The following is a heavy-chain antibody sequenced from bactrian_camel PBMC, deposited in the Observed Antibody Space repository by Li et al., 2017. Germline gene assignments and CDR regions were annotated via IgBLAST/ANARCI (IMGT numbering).Heavy chain of an antibody. CDR1: GFTYSEYC. J-gene: IGHJ4*01. V-gene: IGHV3S53*01. CDR3: AADLVTDEPSLVEREYYY. Sequence: HVQLVESGGGSVQAGGSLRLSCVVSGFTYSEYCMGWFHQAPGKEREGVAAIAGDGRTDYADSVKGRFTISRDGAKNIIELQMHSLKPEDTATYYCAADLVTDEPSLVEREYYYWGQGTQVTVS. CDR2: IAGDGRT. D-gene: IGHD1*01.